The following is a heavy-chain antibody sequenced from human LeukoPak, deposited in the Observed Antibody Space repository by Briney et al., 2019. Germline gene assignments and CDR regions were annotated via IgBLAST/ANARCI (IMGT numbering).Heavy chain of an antibody. CDR2: IYSGGST. CDR1: GFTVSSNY. D-gene: IGHD6-13*01. Sequence: PGGSLRLSCAASGFTVSSNYMTWVRQAPGEGLEGGSVIYSGGSTYYADSVKGRFTISRDNSKNTLYLQMNSLRAEDTAVYYCATPPTTGYSSSWVDYWGQGTLVTVSS. V-gene: IGHV3-53*05. CDR3: ATPPTTGYSSSWVDY. J-gene: IGHJ4*02.